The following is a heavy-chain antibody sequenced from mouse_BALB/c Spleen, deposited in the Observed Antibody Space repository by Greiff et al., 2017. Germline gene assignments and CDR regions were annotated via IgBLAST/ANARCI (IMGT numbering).Heavy chain of an antibody. Sequence: VQLQESGPGLVKPSQSLSLTCTVTGFSLTSYDISWIRQPPGKGLEWLGVIWTGGGTNYNSAFMSRLSISKDNSKSQVFLKMNSLQTDDTAIYYCVRDGNYAMDYWGQGTSVTVSS. D-gene: IGHD1-1*02. CDR3: VRDGNYAMDY. CDR2: IWTGGGT. CDR1: GFSLTSYD. V-gene: IGHV2-9-2*01. J-gene: IGHJ4*01.